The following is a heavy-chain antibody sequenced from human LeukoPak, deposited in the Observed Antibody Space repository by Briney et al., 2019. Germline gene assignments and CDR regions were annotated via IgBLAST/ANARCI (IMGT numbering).Heavy chain of an antibody. J-gene: IGHJ4*02. Sequence: PGGSLRLSCAASGFTFSNYAMSWVRQAPGKGLEWVSGISGSNGTTYYADSVKGRFTISRDNSKNTLYLQMNSLRAEDTAVYYCARAGFTFSDYFGSFFDYWGQGTLVTVSS. CDR1: GFTFSNYA. CDR3: ARAGFTFSDYFGSFFDY. CDR2: ISGSNGTT. V-gene: IGHV3-23*01. D-gene: IGHD3-10*01.